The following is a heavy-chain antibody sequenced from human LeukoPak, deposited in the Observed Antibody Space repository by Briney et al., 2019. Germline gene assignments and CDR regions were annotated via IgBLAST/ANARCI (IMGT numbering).Heavy chain of an antibody. Sequence: SVKVSCKTSGGTFSTYAISWVRQAPGQGLEWMGGIIPIFGTTNYARKFQGRVTTTADESTSTAYMELNSLRSEDTAVYYCVRGYSFGPYGMDVWGQGTTVTVSS. CDR3: VRGYSFGPYGMDV. CDR1: GGTFSTYA. CDR2: IIPIFGTT. D-gene: IGHD2-15*01. V-gene: IGHV1-69*13. J-gene: IGHJ6*02.